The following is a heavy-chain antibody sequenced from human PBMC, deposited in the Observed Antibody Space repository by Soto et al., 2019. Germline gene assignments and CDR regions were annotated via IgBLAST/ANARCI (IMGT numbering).Heavy chain of an antibody. CDR2: IDYTGGTT. D-gene: IGHD3-22*01. CDR1: GFTFSSCA. J-gene: IGHJ4*02. CDR3: VQGRLYYDRA. Sequence: VGSLRLSCAASGFTFSSCAMSWVRRAPGKGLEWVSVIDYTGGTTYYTDSVKGRFIISRDNSKKMLYLQMNSLRAEDTAVDYCVQGRLYYDRAWGQGTVVTV. V-gene: IGHV3-23*01.